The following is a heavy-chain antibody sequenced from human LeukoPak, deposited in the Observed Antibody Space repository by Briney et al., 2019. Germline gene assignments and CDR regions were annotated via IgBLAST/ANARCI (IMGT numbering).Heavy chain of an antibody. Sequence: TGGSLRLSCAASGFTISNNYMSWVRQAPGKGLEWVSAISDGGISTYYADPVSGRFTISRDNVKNILYLQMSSLRADDTAVYYCAKGMAGGYDSRYDHWGQGTLVTVSS. CDR1: GFTISNNY. CDR2: ISDGGIST. V-gene: IGHV3-23*01. CDR3: AKGMAGGYDSRYDH. J-gene: IGHJ5*02. D-gene: IGHD5-12*01.